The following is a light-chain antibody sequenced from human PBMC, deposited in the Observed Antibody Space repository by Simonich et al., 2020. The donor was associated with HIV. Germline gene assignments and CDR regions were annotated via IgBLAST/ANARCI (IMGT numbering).Light chain of an antibody. J-gene: IGKJ4*01. CDR1: QSISSW. CDR2: KAS. V-gene: IGKV1-5*03. Sequence: DIQMTQSPSTLSASVGDRVTITCRASQSISSWLAWYQQNPGKAPKRLIYKASNLETGVPSRFSGSGSGTEFTLTISSLQPDDFATYYCQQYNSYSVTFGGGTKVEIK. CDR3: QQYNSYSVT.